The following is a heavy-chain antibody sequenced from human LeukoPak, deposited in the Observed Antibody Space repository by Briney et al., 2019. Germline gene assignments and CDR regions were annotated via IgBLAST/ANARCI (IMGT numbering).Heavy chain of an antibody. Sequence: GGSLRLSCAASGFTFSSYWMTWVRRAPGKGLEWVASIKQDGNEKYYVDSVKGRFTISRDNARNSLYLQMSSLRADDTAVYSCARDGAFRIYDYWGQGTLVTVSS. V-gene: IGHV3-7*01. D-gene: IGHD3-3*02. CDR1: GFTFSSYW. CDR2: IKQDGNEK. CDR3: ARDGAFRIYDY. J-gene: IGHJ4*02.